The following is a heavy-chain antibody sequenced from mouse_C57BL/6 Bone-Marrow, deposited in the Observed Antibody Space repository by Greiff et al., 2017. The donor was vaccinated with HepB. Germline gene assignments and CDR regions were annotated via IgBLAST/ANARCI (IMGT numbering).Heavy chain of an antibody. J-gene: IGHJ2*01. CDR2: IYPRSGNT. CDR1: GYTFTSYG. Sequence: QVQLQQSGAELARPGASVKLSCKASGYTFTSYGISWVKKRTGKGLEWIGEIYPRSGNTYYNEKFKGKATLTADKSSSTAYMELRSLTSEDSAVYFCAREEGGGFDYWGQGTTLTVSS. V-gene: IGHV1-81*01. CDR3: AREEGGGFDY.